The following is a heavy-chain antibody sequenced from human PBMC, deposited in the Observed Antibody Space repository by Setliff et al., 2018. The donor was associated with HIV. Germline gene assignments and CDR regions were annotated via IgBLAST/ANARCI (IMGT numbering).Heavy chain of an antibody. Sequence: GGSLRLSCAASGFIFSTYAMHWVRQAPGKGLEWVAVISYDGSNKYYADSVKGRFTISRDNSKNTLYLQMNSLRAEDTAVYYCAKDKGQKYADYWGQGTMVTVSS. CDR2: ISYDGSNK. D-gene: IGHD3-10*01. CDR1: GFIFSTYA. J-gene: IGHJ4*02. CDR3: AKDKGQKYADY. V-gene: IGHV3-30*01.